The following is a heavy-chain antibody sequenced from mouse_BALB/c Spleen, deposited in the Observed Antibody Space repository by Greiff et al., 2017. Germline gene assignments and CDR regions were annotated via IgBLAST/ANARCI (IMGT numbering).Heavy chain of an antibody. V-gene: IGHV14-4*02. CDR2: IDPENGDT. J-gene: IGHJ4*01. CDR1: GFNIKDYY. D-gene: IGHD3-1*01. CDR3: NAARATWAMDY. Sequence: VQLQQSGAELVRSGASVKLSCTASGFNIKDYYMHWVKQRPEQGLEWIGWIDPENGDTEYAPKFQGKATMTADTSSNTAYLQLSSLTSEDTAVYYCNAARATWAMDYWGQGTSVTVSS.